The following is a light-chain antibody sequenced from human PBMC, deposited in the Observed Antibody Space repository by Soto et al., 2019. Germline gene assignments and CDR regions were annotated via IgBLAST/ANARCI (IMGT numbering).Light chain of an antibody. CDR2: DAS. J-gene: IGKJ1*01. Sequence: EIVLTQSPGTLSLSPGERATLSCRATESVVSSYLAWYQLKPGQAPRLLIYDASSRATGIPDRFSGSGSGTDFTLTISRLEPEDFAVYYCQQYCSIPWTFGQGTKVEIK. CDR3: QQYCSIPWT. CDR1: ESVVSSY. V-gene: IGKV3-20*01.